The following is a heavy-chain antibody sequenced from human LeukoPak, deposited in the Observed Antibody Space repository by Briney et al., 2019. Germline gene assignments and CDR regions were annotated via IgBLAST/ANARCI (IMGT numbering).Heavy chain of an antibody. V-gene: IGHV4-38-2*02. Sequence: SETLSLTCTVSGYSISSGYYWGWIRQPPGKGLEWIGSTYYSGSTYYNPSLKSRVTISVDTSKNQFSLKMSSVTAADTAVYYCARLLNGYAVDYWGQGTLVTVSS. CDR2: TYYSGST. CDR1: GYSISSGYY. CDR3: ARLLNGYAVDY. D-gene: IGHD5-12*01. J-gene: IGHJ4*02.